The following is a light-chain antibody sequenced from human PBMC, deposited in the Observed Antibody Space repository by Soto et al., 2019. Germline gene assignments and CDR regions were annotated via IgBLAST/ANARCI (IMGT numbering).Light chain of an antibody. Sequence: DIQMTQSPSSLSASVGDRVTITCRASQSIGNYLHWYQHIPGKAPKLLIYDTSFLHIGVPSRFSGSGSGTHFTLTISSLRPEDIATYYCQQSFTTANSFGQGTKLEI. V-gene: IGKV1-39*01. CDR3: QQSFTTANS. CDR1: QSIGNY. CDR2: DTS. J-gene: IGKJ2*01.